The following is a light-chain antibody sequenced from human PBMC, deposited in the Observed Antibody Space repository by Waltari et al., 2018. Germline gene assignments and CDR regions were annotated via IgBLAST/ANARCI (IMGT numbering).Light chain of an antibody. CDR1: QSAKTS. Sequence: EVVMTQSPATLSVSPGERVSLSCRASQSAKTSLAWYQQTPGQAPGLLSYRASTRAAGVPDRFSGSGSGTEFTLTISSLQSEDSAIYYCQQYNIWPWTFGPGTNVDIK. J-gene: IGKJ1*01. CDR3: QQYNIWPWT. CDR2: RAS. V-gene: IGKV3D-15*01.